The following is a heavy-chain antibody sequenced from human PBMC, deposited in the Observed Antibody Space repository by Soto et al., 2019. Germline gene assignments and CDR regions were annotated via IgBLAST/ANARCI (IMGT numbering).Heavy chain of an antibody. CDR1: GFTFSSHA. J-gene: IGHJ4*02. D-gene: IGHD6-19*01. CDR2: IWFDGSNK. Sequence: VGPLRLSCASSGFTFSSHAMHWVRQAPGKGLEWVANIWFDGSNKNYADSVKGRFTISRDNSKNTLFLQVNSLRAEDTAIYYCARAAYTSGYYYFDHWGQGTPVTVSS. CDR3: ARAAYTSGYYYFDH. V-gene: IGHV3-33*01.